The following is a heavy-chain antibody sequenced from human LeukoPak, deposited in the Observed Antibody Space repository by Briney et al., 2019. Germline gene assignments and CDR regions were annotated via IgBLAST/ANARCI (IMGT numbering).Heavy chain of an antibody. Sequence: PSQTLSLTCTVSGGSISSGSYYWSWIRQPAGKGLEWIGRIYTSGSTNYNPSLKSRVTISVDTSKNQFSLKLSSVTAADTAVYYCARHQAIFGVVIQFDYWGQGTLVTVSS. V-gene: IGHV4-61*02. CDR3: ARHQAIFGVVIQFDY. CDR1: GGSISSGSYY. D-gene: IGHD3-3*01. CDR2: IYTSGST. J-gene: IGHJ4*02.